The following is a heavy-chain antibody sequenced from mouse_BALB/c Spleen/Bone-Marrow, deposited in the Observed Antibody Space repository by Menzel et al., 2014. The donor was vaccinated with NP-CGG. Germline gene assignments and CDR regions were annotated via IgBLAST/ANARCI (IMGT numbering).Heavy chain of an antibody. CDR2: ISSGGSYT. CDR3: ARQDYDWFAY. J-gene: IGHJ3*01. V-gene: IGHV5-6*01. Sequence: DVHLVESGGGLVKPGGSLKLSCAASGFTFSSYGMSWVRQTPDKRLEWVATISSGGSYTYYPDSVKGRFTISRDNAKNTLYLQMSSLKSEDTAMYYWARQDYDWFAYWGQGTLVTVSA. CDR1: GFTFSSYG. D-gene: IGHD2-4*01.